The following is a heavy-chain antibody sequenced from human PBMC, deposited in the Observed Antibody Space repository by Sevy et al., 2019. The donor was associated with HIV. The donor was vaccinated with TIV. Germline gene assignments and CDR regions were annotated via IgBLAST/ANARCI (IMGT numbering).Heavy chain of an antibody. CDR3: ACKTFYDSSGYYGY. CDR2: IKQDGSEK. J-gene: IGHJ4*02. CDR1: GFTFSSYW. V-gene: IGHV3-7*01. D-gene: IGHD3-22*01. Sequence: GGSLRLSCAASGFTFSSYWMSWVRQAPGKGLEWVANIKQDGSEKYYVDSVKGRFTISRDNAKNSLYLQMNSLRAEDTAVYYWACKTFYDSSGYYGYWGQGTLVTVSS.